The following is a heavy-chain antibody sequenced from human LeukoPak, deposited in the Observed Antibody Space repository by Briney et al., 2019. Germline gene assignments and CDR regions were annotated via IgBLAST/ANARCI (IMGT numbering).Heavy chain of an antibody. CDR3: ARGRYYYDSSGQWGSNWFDP. V-gene: IGHV3-21*01. CDR2: ISSSSIYI. D-gene: IGHD3-22*01. CDR1: GFTFSSYS. Sequence: GGSLRLSCAASGFTFSSYSMNWVRQAPGKGLEWVSSISSSSIYIYYADSVKGRFTISRDNAKNSLYLQMNSLRAEDTAVYYCARGRYYYDSSGQWGSNWFDPWGQGTLVTVSS. J-gene: IGHJ5*02.